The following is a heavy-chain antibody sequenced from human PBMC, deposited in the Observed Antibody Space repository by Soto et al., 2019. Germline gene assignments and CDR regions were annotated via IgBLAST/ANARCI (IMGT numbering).Heavy chain of an antibody. J-gene: IGHJ4*02. CDR1: GGTFSSYA. CDR2: IIPIFGTA. V-gene: IGHV1-69*13. D-gene: IGHD6-13*01. CDR3: ARDKRAAAGTVIDY. Sequence: GASVKVSCKASGGTFSSYAISWVRQAPGQGLEWMGGIIPIFGTANYAQKFQGRVTITADESTSTAYMELSSLGSEDTAVYYCARDKRAAAGTVIDYWGQGTLVTVSS.